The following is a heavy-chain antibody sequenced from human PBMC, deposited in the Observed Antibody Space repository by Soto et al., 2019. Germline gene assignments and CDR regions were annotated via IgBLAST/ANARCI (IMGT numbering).Heavy chain of an antibody. Sequence: ASVKVSCKASGGTFSSHAISWVRQAPGQGLEWMGGIIPFFKAANYAQKFQGRVTITADDSTSTAYMDLYSLGSEDTAVYYCARDVPLNYYDGTFSYYAMDVWGQGTTVTVYS. CDR2: IIPFFKAA. V-gene: IGHV1-69*13. D-gene: IGHD3-16*01. CDR1: GGTFSSHA. CDR3: ARDVPLNYYDGTFSYYAMDV. J-gene: IGHJ6*02.